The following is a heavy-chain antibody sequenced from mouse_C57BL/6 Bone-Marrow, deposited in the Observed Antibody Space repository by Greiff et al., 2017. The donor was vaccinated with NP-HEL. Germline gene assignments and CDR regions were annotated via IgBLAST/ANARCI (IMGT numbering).Heavy chain of an antibody. V-gene: IGHV1-82*01. J-gene: IGHJ3*01. Sequence: VQLQESGPELVKPGASVKISCKASGYAFSSSWMNWVKQRPGTGLEWIGRIYPGDGGTNYNGKVKCKATLTADQSSSTAYMQLSSLTAEDSAVYFCASSPAYWGQGTPVTVSA. CDR1: GYAFSSSW. CDR3: ASSPAY. CDR2: IYPGDGGT.